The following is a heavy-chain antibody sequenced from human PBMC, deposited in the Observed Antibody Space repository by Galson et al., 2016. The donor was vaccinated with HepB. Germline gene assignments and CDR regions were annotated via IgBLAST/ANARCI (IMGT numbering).Heavy chain of an antibody. J-gene: IGHJ5*02. Sequence: GLEWIGEIYHSGSTIYNPSLKSRVTISVDKSKNQFSLKVSSVTAADTAVYYCARRWALRFDPWGQGTLVTVSS. CDR3: ARRWALRFDP. D-gene: IGHD1-26*01. CDR2: IYHSGST. V-gene: IGHV4-4*02.